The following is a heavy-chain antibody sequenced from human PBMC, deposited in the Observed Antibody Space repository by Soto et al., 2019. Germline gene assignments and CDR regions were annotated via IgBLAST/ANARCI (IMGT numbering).Heavy chain of an antibody. J-gene: IGHJ4*02. D-gene: IGHD2-15*01. Sequence: ASVKVSCKASGYTFTSYGISWVRQAPGQGLEWMGWISAYNGNTNYAQKLQGRVTMTTDTSTSTAYMELRSLRSDDTAVYYCARDYPYCSGGSCYGVFDYWGQGTLVTVSS. CDR3: ARDYPYCSGGSCYGVFDY. CDR2: ISAYNGNT. CDR1: GYTFTSYG. V-gene: IGHV1-18*01.